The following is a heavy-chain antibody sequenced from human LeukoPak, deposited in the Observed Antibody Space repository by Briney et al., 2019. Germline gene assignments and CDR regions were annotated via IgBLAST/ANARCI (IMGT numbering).Heavy chain of an antibody. D-gene: IGHD6-13*01. CDR2: IIPIFGTA. Sequence: ASVKVSCKASGGSFSSYAISWVRQAPGQGLEWMGGIIPIFGTANYAQKFQGRVTITADESTSTAYMELSSLRSEDTAVYYCARDLWGQQQLVFDYWGQGTLVTVSS. CDR3: ARDLWGQQQLVFDY. J-gene: IGHJ4*02. CDR1: GGSFSSYA. V-gene: IGHV1-69*13.